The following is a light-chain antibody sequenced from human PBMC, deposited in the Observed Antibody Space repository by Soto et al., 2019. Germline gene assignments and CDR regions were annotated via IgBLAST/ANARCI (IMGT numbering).Light chain of an antibody. Sequence: DIQMTQSPSSVSASIGDTVTITCRASQDISTLLAWYQQKPGKAPKLLIYGASTFESGVPSRFIGRGSGTDFPLTISSLQPEDFSHYFCQQADSFPLTFGGGTKVEIK. CDR2: GAS. CDR1: QDISTL. V-gene: IGKV1D-12*01. CDR3: QQADSFPLT. J-gene: IGKJ4*01.